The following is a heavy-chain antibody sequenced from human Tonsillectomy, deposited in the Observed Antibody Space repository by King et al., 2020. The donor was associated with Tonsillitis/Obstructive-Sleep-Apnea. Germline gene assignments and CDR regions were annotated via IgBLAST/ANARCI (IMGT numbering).Heavy chain of an antibody. D-gene: IGHD2-2*01. V-gene: IGHV4-34*01. CDR3: AGEGDIVVVPDNWFDP. CDR1: GGSFSGYY. CDR2: INHSGST. J-gene: IGHJ5*02. Sequence: VQLQQWGAGLLKPSETLSLTCAVYGGSFSGYYWSWIRQPPGKGLEWIGEINHSGSTNYKPSLKSRVTISVDTSKNHFSLKLSSVTAADTAVYYCAGEGDIVVVPDNWFDPWGQGTLVTVSS.